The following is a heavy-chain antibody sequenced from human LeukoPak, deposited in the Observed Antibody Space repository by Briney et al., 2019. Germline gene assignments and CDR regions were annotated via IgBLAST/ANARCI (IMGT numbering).Heavy chain of an antibody. V-gene: IGHV3-7*03. CDR1: GFTFSSYW. Sequence: GGSLRLSCAAYGFTFSSYWMSWVRQAPGKGLEWVANIKQDGSEKYHVDSVKGRFTISRDNAKNSLYLQMNSLRAEDTAVYYCARGGAYCSGGSCYWVYWGQGTLVTVSS. D-gene: IGHD2-15*01. J-gene: IGHJ4*02. CDR3: ARGGAYCSGGSCYWVY. CDR2: IKQDGSEK.